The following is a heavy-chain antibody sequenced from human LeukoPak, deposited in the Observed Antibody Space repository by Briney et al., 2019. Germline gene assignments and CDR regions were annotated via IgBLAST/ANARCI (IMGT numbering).Heavy chain of an antibody. CDR1: GFTFSSFA. CDR2: IGESGETT. D-gene: IGHD2-15*01. J-gene: IGHJ6*03. CDR3: ARGAVSGYCNYMDV. Sequence: PGGSLRLSCAASGFTFSSFAMNWVRQAPGKGLEWVSCIGESGETTYYADSVKGRFTISRDNSKNTLHLQLNSLRAEDAAVYYCARGAVSGYCNYMDVWGKGTTVTVSS. V-gene: IGHV3-23*01.